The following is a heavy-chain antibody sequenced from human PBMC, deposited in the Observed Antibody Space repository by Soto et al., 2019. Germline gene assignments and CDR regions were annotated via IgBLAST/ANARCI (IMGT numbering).Heavy chain of an antibody. D-gene: IGHD1-20*01. CDR3: SSAMSNNWNYYYYGMDV. J-gene: IGHJ6*02. Sequence: SQTLSLTCAISGDSVSSNSAAWNWIRQSPSRGLEWLGRTYYRSKWYNDYAVSVKSRITINPDTSKNQFSLQLNSVTPEDTFVYFFSSAMSNNWNYYYYGMDVWGQGTTVTVSS. V-gene: IGHV6-1*01. CDR1: GDSVSSNSAA. CDR2: TYYRSKWYN.